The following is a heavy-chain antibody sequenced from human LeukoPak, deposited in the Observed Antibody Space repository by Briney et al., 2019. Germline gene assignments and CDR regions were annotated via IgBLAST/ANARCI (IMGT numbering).Heavy chain of an antibody. CDR3: AKYRTPTNTPFSTESLYFDY. D-gene: IGHD5-12*01. CDR1: GFTFSSYG. Sequence: PGGSLRLSCAASGFTFSSYGMSWVRQAPGKGLEWVSAISGSGGSTYYADSVKGRFTISRDNSKNTLYLQMNSLRAEDTAVYYCAKYRTPTNTPFSTESLYFDYWGQGTLVTVSS. CDR2: ISGSGGST. J-gene: IGHJ4*02. V-gene: IGHV3-23*01.